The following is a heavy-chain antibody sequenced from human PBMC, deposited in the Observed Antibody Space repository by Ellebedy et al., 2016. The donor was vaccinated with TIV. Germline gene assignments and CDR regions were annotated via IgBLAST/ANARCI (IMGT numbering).Heavy chain of an antibody. D-gene: IGHD3-10*01. CDR3: VRENYYGSRSLGAVDM. V-gene: IGHV3-30*04. J-gene: IGHJ3*02. CDR2: MSHDGTTV. CDR1: GFTFSAYS. Sequence: PGGSLRLSCAASGFTFSAYSMHWLRQAPGKGLEWVTVMSHDGTTVYYGDSVKGRFTISRDNSKSTLDLQMNSLRPEDTAVYYCVRENYYGSRSLGAVDMWGQGTMVTVSS.